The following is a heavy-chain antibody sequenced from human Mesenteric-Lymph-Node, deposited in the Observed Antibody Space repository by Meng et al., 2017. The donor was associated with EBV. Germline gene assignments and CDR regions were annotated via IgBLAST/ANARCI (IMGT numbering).Heavy chain of an antibody. Sequence: QVQLVGVGGGVVQPGRSLRLSCAASGFTFSSYGMHWVRQAPGKGLEWVAVISYDGSNKYYADSVKGRFTISRDNSKNTLYLQMNSLRAEDTAVYYCAGGSYGSVYWGQGTLVTVSS. D-gene: IGHD5-18*01. J-gene: IGHJ4*02. V-gene: IGHV3-30*03. CDR1: GFTFSSYG. CDR2: ISYDGSNK. CDR3: AGGSYGSVY.